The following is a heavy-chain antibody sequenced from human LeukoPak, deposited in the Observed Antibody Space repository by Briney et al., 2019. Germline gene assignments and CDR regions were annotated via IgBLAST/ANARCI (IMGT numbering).Heavy chain of an antibody. CDR1: GFTFSSYW. CDR2: IGQDGSDQ. V-gene: IGHV3-7*01. Sequence: GGSLRLSCVASGFTFSSYWMTWVRQAPGRGLEWVANIGQDGSDQHYVDSVKGRFTISRDNAKNSLFLQMNSLRTEDTAVYYCVRDSYTNTWHFQNKDYWGRGTLVTVSS. J-gene: IGHJ4*02. CDR3: VRDSYTNTWHFQNKDY. D-gene: IGHD2-2*02.